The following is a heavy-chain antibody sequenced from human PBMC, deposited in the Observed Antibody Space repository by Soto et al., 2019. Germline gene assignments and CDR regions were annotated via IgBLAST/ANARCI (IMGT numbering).Heavy chain of an antibody. V-gene: IGHV1-2*02. CDR2: INPKSGGT. J-gene: IGHJ4*02. D-gene: IGHD1-26*01. CDR3: AIDLAKGGGSAGFDY. Sequence: QVQLVQSWAEVKKPGASVNVSCKASGYTFTVYYMHWVRQAPGQELEWMGWINPKSGGTMYPQKFQGRVTLTGDTSISTAYRPLHRLISAETAVYYCAIDLAKGGGSAGFDYLGQGSLGTVS. CDR1: GYTFTVYY.